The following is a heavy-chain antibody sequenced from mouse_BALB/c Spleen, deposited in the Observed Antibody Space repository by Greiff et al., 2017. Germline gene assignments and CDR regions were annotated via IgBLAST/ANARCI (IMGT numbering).Heavy chain of an antibody. CDR1: GDSITSGY. V-gene: IGHV3-8*02. D-gene: IGHD2-4*01. Sequence: DVKLVESGPSLVKPSQTLSLTCSVTGDSITSGYWNWIRKFPGNKLEYMGYISYSGSTYYNPSLKSRISITRDTSKNQYYLQLNSVTTEDTATYYCARGGMITSYYFDYWGQGTTLTVSS. CDR3: ARGGMITSYYFDY. J-gene: IGHJ2*01. CDR2: ISYSGST.